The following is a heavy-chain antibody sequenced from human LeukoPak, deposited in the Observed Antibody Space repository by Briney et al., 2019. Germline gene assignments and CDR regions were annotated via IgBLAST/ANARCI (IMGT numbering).Heavy chain of an antibody. J-gene: IGHJ4*02. CDR3: AKYRSKNYGDYYFDY. V-gene: IGHV3-30*02. CDR1: GFTFSSYG. CDR2: IRYDGSNK. D-gene: IGHD4-17*01. Sequence: PGGSLRLSCAASGFTFSSYGMHWVRQAPGKGLEWVAFIRYDGSNKYYADSVKGRFTISRDNSKNTLYLQMNSLRAEDTAVYYCAKYRSKNYGDYYFDYWGQGTLVTVSS.